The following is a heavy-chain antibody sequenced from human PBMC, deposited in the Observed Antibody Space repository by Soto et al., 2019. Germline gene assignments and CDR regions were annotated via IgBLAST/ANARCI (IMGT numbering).Heavy chain of an antibody. D-gene: IGHD1-26*01. Sequence: GESLKISCKGSGYRFSNHWIGWVRQMPGKGLEWMGIIYPGDSDIRYSPSLQGQVTISADKFVTTAYLQWSSLKASDTAIYFCCRLDPSGRRFDYWRQVNPVTVSS. CDR3: CRLDPSGRRFDY. CDR1: GYRFSNHW. J-gene: IGHJ4*02. V-gene: IGHV5-51*01. CDR2: IYPGDSDI.